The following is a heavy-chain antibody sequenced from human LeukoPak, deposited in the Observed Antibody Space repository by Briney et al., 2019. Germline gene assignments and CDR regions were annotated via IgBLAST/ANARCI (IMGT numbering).Heavy chain of an antibody. CDR3: ARGPYGDYSYFDY. Sequence: GGSLGLSCAASGFTFSSYSMNWVRQAPGKGLEWVSYISSSSTIYYADSVKGRFTISRDNAKNSLYLQMNSLRAEDTAVYYCARGPYGDYSYFDYWGQGTLVTVSS. CDR2: ISSSSTI. D-gene: IGHD4-17*01. J-gene: IGHJ4*02. V-gene: IGHV3-48*01. CDR1: GFTFSSYS.